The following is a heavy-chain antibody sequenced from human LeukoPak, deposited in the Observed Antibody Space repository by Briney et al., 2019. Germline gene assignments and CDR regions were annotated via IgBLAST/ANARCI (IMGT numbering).Heavy chain of an antibody. CDR3: ARGGRGSAAVVAPRSFDI. CDR2: TYTGGNS. J-gene: IGHJ3*02. Sequence: GRSLRLSCAASGFTVSSIHMVWVRQAPGKGLEWVSVTYTGGNSYYADSVKGRFIISRDISKNTLYLQMNSLRAEDSALYYCARGGRGSAAVVAPRSFDIWGQGTMVTVSS. D-gene: IGHD3-22*01. V-gene: IGHV3-53*01. CDR1: GFTVSSIH.